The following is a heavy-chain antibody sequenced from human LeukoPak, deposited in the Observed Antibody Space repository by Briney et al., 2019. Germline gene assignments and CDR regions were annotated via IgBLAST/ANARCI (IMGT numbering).Heavy chain of an antibody. Sequence: ASVKVSCKASGYTFTGYYMHWVRQAPGQGLEWMGWINPNSGGTNSAQKFQGRVTMTRDTSISTAYMELSRLRSDDTAVYYCARARPYYYDSSEYFQHWGQGTLVTVSS. CDR3: ARARPYYYDSSEYFQH. J-gene: IGHJ1*01. CDR2: INPNSGGT. V-gene: IGHV1-2*02. CDR1: GYTFTGYY. D-gene: IGHD3-22*01.